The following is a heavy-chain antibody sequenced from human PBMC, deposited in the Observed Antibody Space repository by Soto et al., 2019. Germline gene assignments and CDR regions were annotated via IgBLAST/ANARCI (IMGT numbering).Heavy chain of an antibody. CDR3: ARDRFIGTYYVKGVTYVFDY. CDR1: GFTFTDYW. Sequence: SGGSLRLSCAASGFTFTDYWMSWVRQAPGKGLEWVANLNQDGSEENCVDSVKGRFTISRDNAKNSVYLQLNSLRAEDTAVYYCARDRFIGTYYVKGVTYVFDYWGQGAPVTVSS. CDR2: LNQDGSEE. D-gene: IGHD1-26*01. V-gene: IGHV3-7*03. J-gene: IGHJ4*02.